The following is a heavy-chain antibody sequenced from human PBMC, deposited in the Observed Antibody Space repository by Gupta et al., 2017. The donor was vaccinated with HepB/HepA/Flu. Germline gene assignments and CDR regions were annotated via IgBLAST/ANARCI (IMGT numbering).Heavy chain of an antibody. CDR1: GFTFSDYV. V-gene: IGHV3-23*01. Sequence: EVQLLESGGGFSQLGGSLRLSCVASGFTFSDYVMSGVRQTPGEGLEWVSVISESGGTTFYAASVTGRFTMSRDNSKNTLYLYMNGLRVDDTAKYYCVRTVGVRGTLWAYRPMDVWGHGTAVTVSS. CDR2: ISESGGTT. CDR3: VRTVGVRGTLWAYRPMDV. J-gene: IGHJ6*02. D-gene: IGHD3-10*01.